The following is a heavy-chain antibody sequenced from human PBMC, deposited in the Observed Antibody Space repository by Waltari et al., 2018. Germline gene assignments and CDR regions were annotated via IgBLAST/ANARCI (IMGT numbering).Heavy chain of an antibody. CDR1: GGTFSSYT. J-gene: IGHJ4*02. V-gene: IGHV1-69*08. D-gene: IGHD4-17*01. CDR3: ARERGEAGTVTDDY. Sequence: QVQLVQSGAEVKKPGSPVKVSCTASGGTFSSYTISWVRQAPGQGLEWMGRIIPILGIANYAQKFQGRVTITADKSTSTAYMELSSLRSEDTAVYYCARERGEAGTVTDDYWGQGTLVTVSS. CDR2: IIPILGIA.